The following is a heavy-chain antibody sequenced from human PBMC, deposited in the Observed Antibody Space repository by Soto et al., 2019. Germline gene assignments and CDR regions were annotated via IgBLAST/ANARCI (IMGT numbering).Heavy chain of an antibody. D-gene: IGHD6-6*01. CDR2: KYYRSKWYN. CDR1: GYTVSSNMAS. J-gene: IGHJ6*02. V-gene: IGHV6-1*01. CDR3: ARERGLVEGYYGMDV. Sequence: TRSLTFAISGYTVSSNMASCGWIRQSPWRGLEWLGRKYYRSKWYNDYAVSVNSRITINPDTSKNQFSLQLNSVTPEDTAVYYCARERGLVEGYYGMDVWGQGTTVTVSS.